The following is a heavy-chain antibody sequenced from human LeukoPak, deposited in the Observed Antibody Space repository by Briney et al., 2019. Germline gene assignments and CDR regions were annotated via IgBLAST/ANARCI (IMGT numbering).Heavy chain of an antibody. CDR2: LIPIFGSA. D-gene: IGHD6-19*01. Sequence: ASVKVSCKASGDTFSTNAISWVRQAPGQGLKWMGGLIPIFGSAHYAQKLQGRVTITTDESTSTTYMVLSSLTSDDTAIYYCARGGGPYESTGFFAGPFDYWGQGTLVTVAS. V-gene: IGHV1-69*05. J-gene: IGHJ4*02. CDR3: ARGGGPYESTGFFAGPFDY. CDR1: GDTFSTNA.